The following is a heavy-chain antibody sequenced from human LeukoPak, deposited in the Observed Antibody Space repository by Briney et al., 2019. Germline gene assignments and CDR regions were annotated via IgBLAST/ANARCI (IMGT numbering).Heavy chain of an antibody. CDR2: INHSGST. CDR1: GGSFSGYY. CDR3: ARCIAARQYYYYYMDV. D-gene: IGHD6-6*01. V-gene: IGHV4-34*01. J-gene: IGHJ6*03. Sequence: SETLSLTCAVYGGSFSGYYWSWIRQPPGKGLEWIGEINHSGSTNYNPSLKSRVTISVDTSKNQFSLKLSSVTAADTAVHYCARCIAARQYYYYYMDVWGKGTTVTVSS.